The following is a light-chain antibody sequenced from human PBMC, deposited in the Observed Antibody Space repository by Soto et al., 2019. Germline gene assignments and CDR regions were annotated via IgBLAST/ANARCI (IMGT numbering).Light chain of an antibody. CDR1: SSDVGSYNR. Sequence: QSALTQPPSVSGSPGQSVTISCTGTSSDVGSYNRVSWYQQPPGTAPKLMIYEVSNRPSGVPDRFSGSKSGNTASLTISGRQAEDEADYDCSSYTSSSTYVVFGGGTQLTVL. J-gene: IGLJ2*01. CDR2: EVS. CDR3: SSYTSSSTYVV. V-gene: IGLV2-18*02.